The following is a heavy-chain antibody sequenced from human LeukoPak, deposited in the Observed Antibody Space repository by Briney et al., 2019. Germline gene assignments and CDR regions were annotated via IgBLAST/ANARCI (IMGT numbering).Heavy chain of an antibody. V-gene: IGHV4-39*07. CDR2: IYYSGST. J-gene: IGHJ4*02. D-gene: IGHD1-26*01. CDR3: ARDRGGSYYGELDY. Sequence: PSETLSLTCTVSGGSISSSSYYWGWIRQPPGKGLEWIGTIYYSGSTYYNPSLKSRVTISLDTSKNQFSLKLSSVTAADTAVYYCARDRGGSYYGELDYWGQGTLVTVSS. CDR1: GGSISSSSYY.